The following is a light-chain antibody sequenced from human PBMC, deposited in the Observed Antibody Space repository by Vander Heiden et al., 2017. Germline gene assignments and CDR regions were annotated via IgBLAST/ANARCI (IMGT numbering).Light chain of an antibody. CDR1: QSVSSY. CDR3: QQRSNGPPEIT. Sequence: EIVLTQSPATLSLSPGERATLSCRASQSVSSYLAWYQQKPGQAPRLLIYDASNRATGIPARFSGSGYGTDFTLTISSLEPEDFAVYYCQQRSNGPPEITFGQGTRLEIK. CDR2: DAS. V-gene: IGKV3-11*01. J-gene: IGKJ5*01.